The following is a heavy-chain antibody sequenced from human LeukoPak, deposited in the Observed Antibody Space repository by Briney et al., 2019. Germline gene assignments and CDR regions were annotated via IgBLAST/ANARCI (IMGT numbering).Heavy chain of an antibody. Sequence: PGGSLRLSCAASGFTVSSNYMSWVRQAPGKGLEWVSVIYSGGSTYYADSVKGRFTISRDNSKNTLYLQMNSLRAEDTAVYYCARGHYDSSGYRKYKGGDFDYWGQGTLVTVSS. V-gene: IGHV3-53*01. CDR3: ARGHYDSSGYRKYKGGDFDY. J-gene: IGHJ4*02. CDR1: GFTVSSNY. D-gene: IGHD3-22*01. CDR2: IYSGGST.